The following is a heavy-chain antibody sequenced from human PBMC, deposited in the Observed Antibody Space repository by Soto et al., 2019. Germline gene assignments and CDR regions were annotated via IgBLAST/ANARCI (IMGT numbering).Heavy chain of an antibody. D-gene: IGHD3-10*01. CDR3: ARSSMVRGGTLPSDY. J-gene: IGHJ4*02. Sequence: RASVKVSCKASGYTFTGYYMHWVRQAPGQGLEWMGWINPNSGGTNYAQKFQGWVTMTRDTSISTAYMELSRLRSDDTAVYYCARSSMVRGGTLPSDYWGQGTLVTVSS. CDR2: INPNSGGT. CDR1: GYTFTGYY. V-gene: IGHV1-2*04.